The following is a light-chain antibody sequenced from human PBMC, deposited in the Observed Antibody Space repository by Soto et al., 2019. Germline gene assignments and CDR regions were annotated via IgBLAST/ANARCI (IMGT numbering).Light chain of an antibody. CDR1: QSVTSS. Sequence: PGERATLSCRASQSVTSSLAWYQQKPGQAPRVLIYNTSTRATGIPARFSGSGSGTDFTLTISSLEPEDFALYYCQQYGGSPITFGLGTRLEIK. CDR3: QQYGGSPIT. V-gene: IGKV3-11*01. CDR2: NTS. J-gene: IGKJ5*01.